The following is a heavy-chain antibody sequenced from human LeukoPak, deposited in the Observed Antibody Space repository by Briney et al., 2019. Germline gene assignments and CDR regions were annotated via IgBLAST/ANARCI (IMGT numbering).Heavy chain of an antibody. CDR1: GFTFDDYA. Sequence: GGSLRLSCAASGFTFDDYAMHWVRQAPGKGLEWVSLISWDGGSSYYADSVKGRFTISRDNSKNTLYLQMNSLRAEDTAVYYCANPRTLRWGGVGYFDYWGQGTLVTVSS. CDR2: ISWDGGSS. J-gene: IGHJ4*02. V-gene: IGHV3-43D*03. CDR3: ANPRTLRWGGVGYFDY. D-gene: IGHD4-23*01.